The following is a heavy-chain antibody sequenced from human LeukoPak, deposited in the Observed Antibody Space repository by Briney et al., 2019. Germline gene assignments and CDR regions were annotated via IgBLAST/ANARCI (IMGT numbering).Heavy chain of an antibody. V-gene: IGHV1-69*13. Sequence: GASVKVSCKASGGTFSSYAISWVRQAPGQGLEWMGGIIPIFGTANYAQKFQGRVTITADESTSTAYMELSSLRSEDTAVYYCAGEPHGFGEPRGYYFDYWGQGTLVTVSS. CDR2: IIPIFGTA. CDR3: AGEPHGFGEPRGYYFDY. D-gene: IGHD3-10*01. CDR1: GGTFSSYA. J-gene: IGHJ4*02.